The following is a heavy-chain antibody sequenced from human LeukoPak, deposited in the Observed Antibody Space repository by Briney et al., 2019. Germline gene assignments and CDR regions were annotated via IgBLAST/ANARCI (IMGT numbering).Heavy chain of an antibody. Sequence: ASVKVSCKASGYTFTSYGISWVRQAPGQGLEWMGWISAYNSNTNYAQKLQGRVTMTTDTPTSTAYMELRSLRSDDTAVYYCARDRGIVATRNYYYYYGMDVWGQGTTVTVSS. J-gene: IGHJ6*02. V-gene: IGHV1-18*01. CDR1: GYTFTSYG. D-gene: IGHD5-12*01. CDR2: ISAYNSNT. CDR3: ARDRGIVATRNYYYYYGMDV.